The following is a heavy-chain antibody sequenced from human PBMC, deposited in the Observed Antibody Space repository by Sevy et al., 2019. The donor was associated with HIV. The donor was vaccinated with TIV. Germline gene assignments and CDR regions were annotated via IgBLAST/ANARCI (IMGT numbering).Heavy chain of an antibody. CDR1: GFTFSSYA. D-gene: IGHD6-19*01. CDR2: ISYDGSNK. Sequence: GGSLRLSCAASGFTFSSYAMHWVRQAPGKGLEWVAVISYDGSNKYYADSVKGRFTISRDNSKNTLYLQMNSLRAEDTAMYYCAREAISGLDYWGQGTLVTVSS. CDR3: AREAISGLDY. J-gene: IGHJ4*02. V-gene: IGHV3-30-3*01.